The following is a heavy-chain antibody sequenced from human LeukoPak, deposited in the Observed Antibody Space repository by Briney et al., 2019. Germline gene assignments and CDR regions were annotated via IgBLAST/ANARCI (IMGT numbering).Heavy chain of an antibody. CDR2: ISSSSSYI. D-gene: IGHD3-22*01. J-gene: IGHJ6*02. CDR3: ARAEGAYDSSGYYLNYYYYGMDA. CDR1: GFTFSSYS. Sequence: GGSLRLSCAASGFTFSSYSMNWVRQAPGKGLECVSSISSSSSYIYYADSVKGRFTISRDNAKNSLYLQMNSLRAEDTAVYYCARAEGAYDSSGYYLNYYYYGMDAWGQGTTVTVSS. V-gene: IGHV3-21*01.